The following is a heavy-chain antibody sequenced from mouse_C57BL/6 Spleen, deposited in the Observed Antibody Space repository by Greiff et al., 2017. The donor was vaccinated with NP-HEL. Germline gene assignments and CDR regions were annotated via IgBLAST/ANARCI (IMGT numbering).Heavy chain of an antibody. CDR2: ISDGGSYT. CDR1: GFTFSSYA. CDR3: ARDLGDYYGSPHWYFDV. J-gene: IGHJ1*03. V-gene: IGHV5-4*01. Sequence: DVMLVESGGGLVKPGGSLKLSCAASGFTFSSYAMSWVRQTPEKRLEWVATISDGGSYTYYPDNVKGRFTISRDNAKNNLYLQMSHLKSEDTAMYYCARDLGDYYGSPHWYFDVWGTGTTVTVSS. D-gene: IGHD1-1*01.